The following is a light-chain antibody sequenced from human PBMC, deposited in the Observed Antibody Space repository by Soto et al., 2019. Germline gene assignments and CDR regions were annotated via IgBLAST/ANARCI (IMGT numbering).Light chain of an antibody. CDR3: QQYNNWPPYT. Sequence: EIVMTQSPATLSVSPGERATLSCRASQSVSANLVWYQQKPGQAPRLLIYDASTRATGIPARFSGSGSGTEFTLTISSLQSEDFAFYYCQQYNNWPPYTFGQGTKLEIK. CDR2: DAS. CDR1: QSVSAN. V-gene: IGKV3-15*01. J-gene: IGKJ2*01.